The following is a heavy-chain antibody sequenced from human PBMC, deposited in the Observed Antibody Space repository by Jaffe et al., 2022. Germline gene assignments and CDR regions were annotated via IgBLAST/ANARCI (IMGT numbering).Heavy chain of an antibody. D-gene: IGHD4-17*01. J-gene: IGHJ4*02. CDR3: ATEAYGDYFDY. V-gene: IGHV4-59*01. CDR1: GGSISSYY. Sequence: QVQLQESGPGLVKPSETLSLTCTVSGGSISSYYWSWIRQPPGKGLEWIGYIYYSGSTNYNPSLKSRVTISVDTSKNQFSLKLSSVTAADTAVYYCATEAYGDYFDYWGQGTLVTVSS. CDR2: IYYSGST.